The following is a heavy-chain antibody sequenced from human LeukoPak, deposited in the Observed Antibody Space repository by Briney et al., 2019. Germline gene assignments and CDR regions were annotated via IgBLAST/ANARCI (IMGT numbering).Heavy chain of an antibody. V-gene: IGHV3-23*01. J-gene: IGHJ4*02. CDR1: RFTFSNYA. CDR3: AKVPGRQWLVTTYYFDY. CDR2: ISGSGGST. D-gene: IGHD6-19*01. Sequence: GGSLRLSCAASRFTFSNYAMHWVRQAPGKGLEWVSAISGSGGSTYYADSVKGRFTISRDNSKNTLYLQMNSLRAEDTAVYYCAKVPGRQWLVTTYYFDYWGQGTLVTVSS.